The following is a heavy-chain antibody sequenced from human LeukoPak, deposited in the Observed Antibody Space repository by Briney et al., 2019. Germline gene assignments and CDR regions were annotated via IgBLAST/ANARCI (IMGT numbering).Heavy chain of an antibody. D-gene: IGHD5-12*01. J-gene: IGHJ4*02. V-gene: IGHV4-59*12. CDR2: IYYSGST. CDR3: AREEGHSGYDLVYFDY. CDR1: GGSISSYY. Sequence: SETLSLTCTVSGGSISSYYWSWIRQPPGKGLEWIGYIYYSGSTNYNPSLKSRVTISVDTSKNQFSLKLSSVTAADTAGYYCAREEGHSGYDLVYFDYWRQGTLVTVSS.